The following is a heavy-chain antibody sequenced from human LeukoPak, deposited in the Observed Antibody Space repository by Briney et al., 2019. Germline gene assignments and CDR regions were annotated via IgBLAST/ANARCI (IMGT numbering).Heavy chain of an antibody. D-gene: IGHD3-22*01. V-gene: IGHV3-23*01. CDR3: AKGSSYYDSSGYSPFDY. J-gene: IGHJ4*02. CDR1: GFTFSSYA. Sequence: GGSLRLSCAASGFTFSSYAMSWVRQAPGKGLEWVSAISGSGGSTYYADSVKGRFTISRDNSKNTLYLQMNSLRAEDTAVYYCAKGSSYYDSSGYSPFDYWGQGTLVTVSS. CDR2: ISGSGGST.